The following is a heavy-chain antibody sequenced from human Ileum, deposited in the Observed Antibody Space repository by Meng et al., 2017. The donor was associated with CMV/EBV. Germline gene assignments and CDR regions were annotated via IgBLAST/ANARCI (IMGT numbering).Heavy chain of an antibody. CDR1: GYNFTTNN. CDR3: ARDGLSGRYFDY. D-gene: IGHD1-26*01. V-gene: IGHV7-4-1*02. J-gene: IGHJ4*02. CDR2: INTNAGNP. Sequence: QVQLGQSGAELRKPGASVKVSCKASGYNFTTNNIMWVRQAPGQGPEWMGWINTNAGNPTYARGFTGRFVFSLDTSLSTTYLQIISLKAEDTAVYYCARDGLSGRYFDYWGQGTLVTVSS.